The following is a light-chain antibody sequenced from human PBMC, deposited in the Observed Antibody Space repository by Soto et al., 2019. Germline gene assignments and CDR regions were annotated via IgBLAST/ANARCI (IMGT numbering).Light chain of an antibody. J-gene: IGKJ1*01. Sequence: EIVLTQSPATLSLSPGERATLSCRASQSVGSYFAWYQQKPGQAPRLLIYDASNRATGIPARFSGSGSETVFTLTISSLEPDDFAVYYCQQRGTWPVTFGQGTKVDIK. CDR1: QSVGSY. CDR3: QQRGTWPVT. V-gene: IGKV3-11*01. CDR2: DAS.